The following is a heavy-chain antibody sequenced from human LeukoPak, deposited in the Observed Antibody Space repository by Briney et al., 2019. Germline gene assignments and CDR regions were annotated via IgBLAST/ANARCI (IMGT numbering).Heavy chain of an antibody. CDR2: IYYSGST. J-gene: IGHJ4*02. Sequence: SETLSLTCTVSGGSISSYYWSWIRQPPGKGLEWIGYIYYSGSTNYNPSLKSRVTISVDTSKNQFSLKLSSVTAADTAVYYCARDTYYYGSSGYRPFDYWGQGTLVTVSS. CDR1: GGSISSYY. V-gene: IGHV4-59*01. CDR3: ARDTYYYGSSGYRPFDY. D-gene: IGHD3-22*01.